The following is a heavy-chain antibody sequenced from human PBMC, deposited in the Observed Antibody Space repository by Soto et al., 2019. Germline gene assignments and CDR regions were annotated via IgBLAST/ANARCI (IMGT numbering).Heavy chain of an antibody. CDR1: GFMFNRYA. CDR2: IWYDGSKK. V-gene: IGHV3-33*01. Sequence: QVQLVESGGGVVQPGRSLRLSCAASGFMFNRYAMHWVRQAPGKGLEWVAVIWYDGSKKYYADSVKGRVTISRDNSRKTEYLQMGSLRAEDAAIYYCARDQGTPRAMYTFDDWGQGTLFTVSS. D-gene: IGHD2-2*01. CDR3: ARDQGTPRAMYTFDD. J-gene: IGHJ4*02.